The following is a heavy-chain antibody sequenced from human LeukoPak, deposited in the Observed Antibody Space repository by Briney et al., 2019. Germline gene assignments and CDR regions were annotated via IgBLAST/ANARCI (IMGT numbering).Heavy chain of an antibody. CDR1: GGSVSSGNYY. CDR2: MYTSGST. CDR3: ARDGVVPAAISSGNYYYYYYMDV. D-gene: IGHD2-2*01. Sequence: TLSLTCTVSGGSVSSGNYYWSWIRQPAGKALEWIGRMYTSGSTNYNPSLKSRVTISVDTSKNQFSLKLSSVTAADTAVYYCARDGVVPAAISSGNYYYYYYMDVWGKGTTVTISS. J-gene: IGHJ6*03. V-gene: IGHV4-61*02.